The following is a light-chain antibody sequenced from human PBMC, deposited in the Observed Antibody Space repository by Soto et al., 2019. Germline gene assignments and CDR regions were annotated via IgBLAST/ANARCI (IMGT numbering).Light chain of an antibody. V-gene: IGKV3-15*01. Sequence: EIVMTQSPATLSVSPGERATLSCRASQSVTSNLAWYQQKPGQAPRLLMYGVSTRATGIPARFGVSGSATEFTLTISSLQSEDFAVYYCQQYSQWPLTFGGGTKVEIK. CDR1: QSVTSN. CDR2: GVS. CDR3: QQYSQWPLT. J-gene: IGKJ4*01.